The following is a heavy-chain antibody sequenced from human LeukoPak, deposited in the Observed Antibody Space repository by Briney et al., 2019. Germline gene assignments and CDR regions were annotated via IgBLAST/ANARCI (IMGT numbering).Heavy chain of an antibody. D-gene: IGHD3-22*01. V-gene: IGHV3-23*01. Sequence: GGSLRLSCAASGFTFSSYGMSWVRQAPGKGLEWVSAISGSGGSTYYADSVKGRFTISRDNSKNTLYLQMNSLRAEDTAVYYCAKARYYYDSSGYSDYWGQGTLVTVSS. CDR3: AKARYYYDSSGYSDY. CDR2: ISGSGGST. CDR1: GFTFSSYG. J-gene: IGHJ4*02.